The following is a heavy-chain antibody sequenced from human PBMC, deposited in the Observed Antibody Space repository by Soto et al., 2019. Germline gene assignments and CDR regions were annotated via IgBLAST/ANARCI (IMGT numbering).Heavy chain of an antibody. CDR2: ISSSSSTI. CDR1: GFTFSSYS. Sequence: GGSLRLSCAASGFTFSSYSMNWVRQAPGKGLEWVSYISSSSSTIYYADSVKGRFTISRDNAKNSLYLQMNSLRAEDTAVYYYARRQADYYGSESLDYFDYWGHGTLVTVSS. CDR3: ARRQADYYGSESLDYFDY. V-gene: IGHV3-48*01. D-gene: IGHD3-10*01. J-gene: IGHJ4*01.